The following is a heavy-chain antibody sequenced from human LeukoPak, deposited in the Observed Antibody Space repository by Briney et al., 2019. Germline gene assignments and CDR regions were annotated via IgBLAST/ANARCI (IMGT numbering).Heavy chain of an antibody. J-gene: IGHJ5*02. CDR1: GYTFTSYY. Sequence: ASVKVSCKASGYTFTSYYMHWVRQAPGQGLEWMGIINPSGGSTSYAQKFQGRVTMTRDTSTNTVYMELNSLRPEDTAVYYCARGGTVGGRENWFDPWGQGTLVTVSS. CDR3: ARGGTVGGRENWFDP. CDR2: INPSGGST. D-gene: IGHD1-26*01. V-gene: IGHV1-46*03.